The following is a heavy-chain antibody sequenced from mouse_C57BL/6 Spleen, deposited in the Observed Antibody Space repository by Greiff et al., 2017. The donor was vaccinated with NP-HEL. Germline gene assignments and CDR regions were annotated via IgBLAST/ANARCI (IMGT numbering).Heavy chain of an antibody. V-gene: IGHV1-81*01. CDR1: GYTFTSYG. CDR2: IYPRSGNT. Sequence: QVHVKQSGAELARPGASVKLSCKASGYTFTSYGISWVKQRTGQGLEWIGEIYPRSGNTYYNEKFKGKATLTADKSSSTAYMELRSLTSEDSAVYFCAFLAYWGQGTLVTVSA. CDR3: AFLAY. J-gene: IGHJ3*01.